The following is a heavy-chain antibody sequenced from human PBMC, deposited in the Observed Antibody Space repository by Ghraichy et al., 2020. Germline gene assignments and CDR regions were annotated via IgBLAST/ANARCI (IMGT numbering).Heavy chain of an antibody. CDR1: GGSFSGYY. CDR2: INHSGST. Sequence: SETLSLTCAVYGGSFSGYYWSWIRQPPGKGLEWIGEINHSGSTNYNPSLKSRVTISVDTSKNQFSLKLSSVTAADTAVYYCARRVPYYYGRRGLNWFDPWGQGTLVTVSS. V-gene: IGHV4-34*01. CDR3: ARRVPYYYGRRGLNWFDP. D-gene: IGHD3-10*01. J-gene: IGHJ5*02.